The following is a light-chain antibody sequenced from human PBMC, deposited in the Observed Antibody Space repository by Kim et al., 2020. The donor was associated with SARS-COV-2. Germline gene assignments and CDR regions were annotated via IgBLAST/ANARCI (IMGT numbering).Light chain of an antibody. V-gene: IGKV3-20*01. CDR1: QSVSRSY. Sequence: PGERATLSCRASQSVSRSYLAWYQQKPGQAPRLLIYGASSRATGIPDRFSGSGSGTDFTLTINRLEPEDFAVYYCQQYSSFLITFGQGTRLEIK. CDR3: QQYSSFLIT. CDR2: GAS. J-gene: IGKJ5*01.